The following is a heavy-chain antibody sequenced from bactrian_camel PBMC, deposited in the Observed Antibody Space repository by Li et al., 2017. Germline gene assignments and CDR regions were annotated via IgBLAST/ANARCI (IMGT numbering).Heavy chain of an antibody. J-gene: IGHJ6*01. Sequence: HVQLVESGGGLVQPGGSLRLSCAASGFTLSSYRTYWVRQAPGKGLEWVSAFYSDGSHAYYADSVKGRFTISKDDAKNTLYLQMHSLKPEDTAMYYCAARSVGWCPPFEHWLGKRAYTPGGYFANWGQGTQVTVS. CDR3: AARSVGWCPPFEHWLGKRAYTPGGYFAN. CDR2: FYSDGSHA. CDR1: GFTLSSYR. D-gene: IGHD1*01. V-gene: IGHV3S6*01.